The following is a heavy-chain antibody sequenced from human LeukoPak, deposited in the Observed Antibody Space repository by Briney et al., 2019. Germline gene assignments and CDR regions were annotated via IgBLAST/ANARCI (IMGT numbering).Heavy chain of an antibody. CDR2: INHSGST. D-gene: IGHD5-24*01. CDR3: ARGGYNFDP. V-gene: IGHV4-34*01. J-gene: IGHJ5*02. CDR1: GGSFSGYY. Sequence: SETLSLTCAVYGGSFSGYYWSWIRQPPGKGLEWIGEINHSGSTNYNPSLKSRVTISVDTSKNQLSLKLTSVTAADTAVYYCARGGYNFDPWGQGFLVTVSS.